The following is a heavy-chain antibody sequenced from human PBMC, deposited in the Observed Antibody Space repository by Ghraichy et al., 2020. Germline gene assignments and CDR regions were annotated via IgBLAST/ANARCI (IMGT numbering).Heavy chain of an antibody. V-gene: IGHV4-34*01. CDR3: ARGFHQLLGGNWFDP. J-gene: IGHJ5*02. CDR2: INHSGST. Sequence: SETLSLTCAVYGGSVSGYYWSRIRQPPGKGLKWIGEINHSGSTNYNPSLKSRVTISVDTSKNQFSLKLSSVTAADTAVYYCARGFHQLLGGNWFDPWGQGTLVTVSS. D-gene: IGHD2-2*01. CDR1: GGSVSGYY.